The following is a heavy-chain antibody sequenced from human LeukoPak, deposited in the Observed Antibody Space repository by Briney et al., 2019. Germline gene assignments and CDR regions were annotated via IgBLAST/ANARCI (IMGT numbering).Heavy chain of an antibody. J-gene: IGHJ4*02. V-gene: IGHV3-23*01. D-gene: IGHD3-16*02. Sequence: GGSLRLSCTASGFTFYTYAMSWVRQAPGKGLDWVSGISGSGTSTYCADSVKGRFTISRDNSKNTLYLQMNSLRAEDTAVYYCAKDRGLRLGELSLSTDRVFDYWGQGILVTVSS. CDR2: ISGSGTST. CDR1: GFTFYTYA. CDR3: AKDRGLRLGELSLSTDRVFDY.